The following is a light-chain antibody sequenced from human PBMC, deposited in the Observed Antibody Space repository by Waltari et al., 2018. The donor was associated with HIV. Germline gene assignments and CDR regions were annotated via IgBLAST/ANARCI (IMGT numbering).Light chain of an antibody. J-gene: IGLJ3*02. CDR3: SSYPGSFPWV. Sequence: QSALTQPPSASGSPGQSVTISCTGSSSDVVGYNYVSWYQQHPGKAPTLIIYEVTKRPSGVPDRFSGSKSGNTASLTVSGLQAEDEADYYCSSYPGSFPWVFGGGTKLTVL. V-gene: IGLV2-8*01. CDR2: EVT. CDR1: SSDVVGYNY.